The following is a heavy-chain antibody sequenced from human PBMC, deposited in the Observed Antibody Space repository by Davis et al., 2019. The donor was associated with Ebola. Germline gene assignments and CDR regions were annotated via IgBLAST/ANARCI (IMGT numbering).Heavy chain of an antibody. CDR1: GYTFTSYY. Sequence: AASVKVSCQASGYTFTSYYMHCVRQPTGQGLEWMGWMNPNSGGTNYAQKFQGRVTMTRATSISTAYMELSRLRSDDTAVYYCVIAVAGTRDHWGKGTLVTVSS. J-gene: IGHJ4*02. CDR3: VIAVAGTRDH. V-gene: IGHV1-2*02. CDR2: MNPNSGGT. D-gene: IGHD6-19*01.